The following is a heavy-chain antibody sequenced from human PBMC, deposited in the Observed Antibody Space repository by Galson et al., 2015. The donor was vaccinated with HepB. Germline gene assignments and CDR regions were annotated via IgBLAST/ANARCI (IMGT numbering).Heavy chain of an antibody. CDR3: ARSLVVEGVTSRGFDY. CDR1: GYTFTRYG. J-gene: IGHJ4*02. V-gene: IGHV1-18*04. CDR2: ISVYNDNT. Sequence: SVKVSCKASGYTFTRYGISWVRQAPGQGLEWMGWISVYNDNTKYAQKFQGRVTMTTDTSTSTAYMEMRSLRYDDKAMYYCARSLVVEGVTSRGFDYWGQGTLVTVSS. D-gene: IGHD3-10*01.